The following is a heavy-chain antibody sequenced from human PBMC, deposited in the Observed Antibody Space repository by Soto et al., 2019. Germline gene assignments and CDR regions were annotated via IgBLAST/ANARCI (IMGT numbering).Heavy chain of an antibody. V-gene: IGHV2-5*02. CDR3: AHSRHPRVLDD. J-gene: IGHJ4*02. D-gene: IGHD6-6*01. Sequence: QITLKESGPTLVKPTQTRTLTCTFSGFSLSTSGVGVGWIRQPPGKALEWLALIYWDDDKRYSPSLNSRLTISNHTSKNQLFHTITCMDPVDTATYYCAHSRHPRVLDDWGQGTLVTVSS. CDR1: GFSLSTSGVG. CDR2: IYWDDDK.